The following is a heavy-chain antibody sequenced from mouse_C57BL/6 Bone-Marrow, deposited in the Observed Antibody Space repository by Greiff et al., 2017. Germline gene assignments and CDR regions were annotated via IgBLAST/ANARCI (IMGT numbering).Heavy chain of an antibody. CDR3: AGRPSPHYYGSSDFWYFDV. D-gene: IGHD1-1*01. CDR1: GFTFSSYT. CDR2: ISGGGGNT. J-gene: IGHJ1*03. Sequence: EVKLVESGGGLVKPGGSLKLSCAASGFTFSSYTMSWVRQTPEQRLEWVATISGGGGNTYYPDSVKGRFTFSRDNAKNTLYLQMSSLRSEGTSLYYCAGRPSPHYYGSSDFWYFDVWGTGTTVTVSS. V-gene: IGHV5-9*01.